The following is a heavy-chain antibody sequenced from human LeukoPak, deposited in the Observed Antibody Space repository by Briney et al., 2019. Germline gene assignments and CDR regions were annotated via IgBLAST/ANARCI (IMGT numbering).Heavy chain of an antibody. CDR1: GYSISSGYY. CDR3: ARQGSGWYFDL. Sequence: SETLSLTCAVSGYSISSGYYWGWIRQPPGKGLEWIGSIYHSGSTYYNPSLKSRVTISVDTSKNQFSLKLSSVTAADTAVYYCARQGSGWYFDLWGRGTLVIVSS. CDR2: IYHSGST. J-gene: IGHJ2*01. V-gene: IGHV4-38-2*01.